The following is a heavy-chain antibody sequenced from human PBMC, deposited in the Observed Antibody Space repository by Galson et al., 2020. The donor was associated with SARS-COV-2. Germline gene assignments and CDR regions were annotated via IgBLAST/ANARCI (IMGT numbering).Heavy chain of an antibody. CDR3: ARGARGIGYCTNGVCYRTDY. CDR1: GYSFTSYW. Sequence: HGESLKISCKGSGYSFTSYWIGWVRQMPGKGLEWMGIIYPGDSDTRYSPSFQGQVTISADKTISTAYLQWSSLKASDTAMYYCARGARGIGYCTNGVCYRTDYWGQGTLVTVSS. CDR2: IYPGDSDT. J-gene: IGHJ4*02. V-gene: IGHV5-51*01. D-gene: IGHD2-8*01.